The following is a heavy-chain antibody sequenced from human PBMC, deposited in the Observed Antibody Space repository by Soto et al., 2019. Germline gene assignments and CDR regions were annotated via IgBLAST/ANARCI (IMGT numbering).Heavy chain of an antibody. CDR2: ISGSGGST. J-gene: IGHJ6*02. V-gene: IGHV3-23*01. CDR3: AKGANGVNCSSTSCYASAGKAYYYGMDV. CDR1: GFTFSSYA. D-gene: IGHD2-2*01. Sequence: EVQLLESGGGLVQPGGSLRLSCAASGFTFSSYAMSWVRQAPGMGLEWVSAISGSGGSTYYADSVKGRFTISRDNSKNTLYLQMDSLRAEDTAVYYCAKGANGVNCSSTSCYASAGKAYYYGMDVWGQGTTVTVSS.